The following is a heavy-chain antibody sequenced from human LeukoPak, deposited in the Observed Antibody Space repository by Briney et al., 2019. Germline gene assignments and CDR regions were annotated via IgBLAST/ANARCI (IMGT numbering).Heavy chain of an antibody. J-gene: IGHJ4*02. D-gene: IGHD3-22*01. CDR3: ARDAGPYYYDSKGYFDY. V-gene: IGHV4-59*01. CDR2: IYYSGST. Sequence: SETLSLTCTVSGGSISSYYWSWIRQPPGKGLEWIGYIYYSGSTNYNPSLKGRVTISVDTSKNQFPLKLSSVTAADTAVYYCARDAGPYYYDSKGYFDYWGQGTLVTVSS. CDR1: GGSISSYY.